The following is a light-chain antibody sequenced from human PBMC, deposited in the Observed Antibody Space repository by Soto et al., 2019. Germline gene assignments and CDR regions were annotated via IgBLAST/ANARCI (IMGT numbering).Light chain of an antibody. CDR1: QSISAW. J-gene: IGKJ1*01. CDR3: QQYDTYLRT. Sequence: DIQMTQSPSTLSASVGDRVTITCRASQSISAWLAWYQQKPGRAPKLLIYDASKLQSGVPSRFSGSGSGTEFTLTIDSLQPDDFATYYCQQYDTYLRTFGQGTK. CDR2: DAS. V-gene: IGKV1-5*01.